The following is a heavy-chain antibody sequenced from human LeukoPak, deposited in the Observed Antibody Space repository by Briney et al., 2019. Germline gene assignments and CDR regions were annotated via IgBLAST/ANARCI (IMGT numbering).Heavy chain of an antibody. J-gene: IGHJ4*02. V-gene: IGHV4-39*01. Sequence: PSETLSLTCTVSGGSISSSSYYWGWIRQPPGKGLEWIGSIYYSGSTYYNPSLKSRVTISVDTSKNQFSLKLSSVTAADTAVYYCARTYGSGSYYSFDYWGQGTLVTVSS. CDR1: GGSISSSSYY. CDR2: IYYSGST. CDR3: ARTYGSGSYYSFDY. D-gene: IGHD3-10*01.